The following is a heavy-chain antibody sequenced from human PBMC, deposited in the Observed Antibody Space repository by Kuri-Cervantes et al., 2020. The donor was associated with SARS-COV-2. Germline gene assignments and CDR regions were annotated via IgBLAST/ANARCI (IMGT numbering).Heavy chain of an antibody. Sequence: GSLRLSCTVSGGSISSGSYYWGWIRQPPGKGLEWIGSIYYSGSTYYNPSLKSRVTISVDTSKNQFSLKLSSVTAADTAVYYCARLVRGIQLWSIGNYYYYYGMDVWGQGTTVTVSS. D-gene: IGHD5-18*01. V-gene: IGHV4-39*01. CDR1: GGSISSGSYY. J-gene: IGHJ6*02. CDR3: ARLVRGIQLWSIGNYYYYYGMDV. CDR2: IYYSGST.